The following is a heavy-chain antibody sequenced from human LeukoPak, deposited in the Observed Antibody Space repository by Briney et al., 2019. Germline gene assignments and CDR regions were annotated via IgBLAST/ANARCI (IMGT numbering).Heavy chain of an antibody. D-gene: IGHD5-18*01. V-gene: IGHV3-7*01. CDR1: GFTLSNYW. J-gene: IGHJ4*02. Sequence: PGGSLRLSCAASGFTLSNYWMSWVRQAPGKGLEWVANIKQAESERFYVDSVKDRFIIFRDNAENSVYLQMNSLRDEDTAVYYCARAISPVPWYSYGLVSEFDYWGQGTLVTVSS. CDR3: ARAISPVPWYSYGLVSEFDY. CDR2: IKQAESER.